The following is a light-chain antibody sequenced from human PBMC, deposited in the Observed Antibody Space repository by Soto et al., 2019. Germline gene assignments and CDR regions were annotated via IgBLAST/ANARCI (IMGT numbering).Light chain of an antibody. CDR3: QMYGSSFMYT. Sequence: EIVLTQSPGTLSLSPGERATLSCRASQSVSSSYLAWYQQKPGQAPRLLIYGASSRATGIPDRFSCSGSGTDFTLTISRLEPEDFAVYYCQMYGSSFMYTFGQGTKLEIK. CDR2: GAS. V-gene: IGKV3-20*01. CDR1: QSVSSSY. J-gene: IGKJ2*01.